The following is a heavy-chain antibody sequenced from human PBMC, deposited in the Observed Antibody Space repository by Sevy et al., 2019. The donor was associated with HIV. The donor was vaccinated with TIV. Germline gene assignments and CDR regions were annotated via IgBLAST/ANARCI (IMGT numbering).Heavy chain of an antibody. V-gene: IGHV6-1*01. Sequence: SQTLSLTCAISGDSVSSNNAAWNWIRQSPSRGLEWLGRTYYRSKWYNDYAVSVKSRITINPDTSKNQFSLHLNSVTPEDTAMYYCASQSCTNGVCYYFDYWGQGTLVTVSS. J-gene: IGHJ4*02. CDR2: TYYRSKWYN. D-gene: IGHD2-8*01. CDR3: ASQSCTNGVCYYFDY. CDR1: GDSVSSNNAA.